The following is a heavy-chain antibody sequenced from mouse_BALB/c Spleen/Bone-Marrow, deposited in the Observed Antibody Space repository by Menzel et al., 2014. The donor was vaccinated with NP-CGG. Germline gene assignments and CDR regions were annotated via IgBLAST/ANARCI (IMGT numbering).Heavy chain of an antibody. CDR1: GFSLSRYS. V-gene: IGHV2-6-4*01. CDR2: IWGGGNT. D-gene: IGHD1-1*01. Sequence: VHLVESGPGLVAPSQRLSIPCTVSGFSLSRYSIHWVRQPPGEGLEWLGVIWGGGNTDYNSALKSRLSISKDNSKSQVFLKMNSLQTDDTAMYYCARFITTGTMDYWGQGTSVTVSS. CDR3: ARFITTGTMDY. J-gene: IGHJ4*01.